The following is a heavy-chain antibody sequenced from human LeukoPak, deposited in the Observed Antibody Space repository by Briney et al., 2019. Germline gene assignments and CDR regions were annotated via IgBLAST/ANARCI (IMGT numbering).Heavy chain of an antibody. Sequence: GGTLRLSCAASGFTFSSYSMNWVRQAPGKGLEWVSFISTSSSYIYYADSVKGRFTISRVNAKNSLYLQMNSLRAEDTAVYYCARDVNWNYCDYWGHGTLVTVSS. CDR1: GFTFSSYS. CDR3: ARDVNWNYCDY. CDR2: ISTSSSYI. D-gene: IGHD1-20*01. V-gene: IGHV3-21*01. J-gene: IGHJ4*01.